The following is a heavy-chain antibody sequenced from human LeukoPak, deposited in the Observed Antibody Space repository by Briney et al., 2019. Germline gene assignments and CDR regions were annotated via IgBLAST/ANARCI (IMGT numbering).Heavy chain of an antibody. CDR2: VYVSWNT. J-gene: IGHJ3*02. CDR1: GGSISTNTYY. CDR3: AREIAAADSRAFDI. D-gene: IGHD6-13*01. Sequence: SETLSLTCNVSGGSISTNTYYRGWIRQLPAKGLQWIGRVYVSWNTNYSPSLKSRVTMSVDTSKNQFSLKLTSLTAADTAVYYCAREIAAADSRAFDIWGQGTMVTVSS. V-gene: IGHV4-39*07.